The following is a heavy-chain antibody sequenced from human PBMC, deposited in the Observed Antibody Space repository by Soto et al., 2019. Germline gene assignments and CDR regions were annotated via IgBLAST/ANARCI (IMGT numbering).Heavy chain of an antibody. V-gene: IGHV3-30*09. CDR3: ARDSVTSLTPYQGFYYSGMDV. CDR2: ISFDGSSK. CDR1: GFPFSSYT. D-gene: IGHD2-2*01. Sequence: GGSLRLSCTASGFPFSSYTMHWLRRAPGKGLARVGIISFDGSSKYHAEWMKGRIVISRDYFKDSLYQTIDTLRPDYTAIYYCARDSVTSLTPYQGFYYSGMDVWGQGTTVTVSS. J-gene: IGHJ6*02.